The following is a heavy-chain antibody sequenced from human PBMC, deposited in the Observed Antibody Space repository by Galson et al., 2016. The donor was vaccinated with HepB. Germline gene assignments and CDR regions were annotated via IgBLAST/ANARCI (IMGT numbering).Heavy chain of an antibody. CDR2: ISYDGSNK. Sequence: SLRLSCAASGFTFSSYGMHWVRQAPGKGLEWVAFISYDGSNKKYADSVKGRFTISRDNSKKTLYLQMNSLRAEDTAVYYCAKDGRIYCSSASCHDHFHYWGHGTLVTVSS. D-gene: IGHD2-2*01. CDR1: GFTFSSYG. J-gene: IGHJ4*01. V-gene: IGHV3-30*18. CDR3: AKDGRIYCSSASCHDHFHY.